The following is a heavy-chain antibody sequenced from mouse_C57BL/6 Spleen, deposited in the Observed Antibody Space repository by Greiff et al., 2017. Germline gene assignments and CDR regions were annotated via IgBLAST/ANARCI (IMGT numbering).Heavy chain of an antibody. D-gene: IGHD2-4*01. CDR1: GYTFTDYY. CDR3: ARYDYDGGADY. CDR2: INPNNGGT. Sequence: VQLQQSGPELVKPGASVKISCKASGYTFTDYYMNWVKQSHGKSLEWIGDINPNNGGTSYNQKFKGKATLTVDKSSSTAYMELRSLTSEDSAVYYCARYDYDGGADYWGQGTSVTVSS. J-gene: IGHJ4*01. V-gene: IGHV1-26*01.